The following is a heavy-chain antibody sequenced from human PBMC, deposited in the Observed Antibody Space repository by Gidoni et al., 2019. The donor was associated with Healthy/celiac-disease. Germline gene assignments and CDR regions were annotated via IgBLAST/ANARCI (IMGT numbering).Heavy chain of an antibody. CDR1: VFPFDDYA. CDR2: ISWNSGSI. CDR3: AKASSNYYDSSGYVWYFDY. D-gene: IGHD3-22*01. J-gene: IGHJ4*02. V-gene: IGHV3-9*01. Sequence: EVQLVESGGGLVQPGRSLRLSCAASVFPFDDYAMHWVRQAPGKGLEWVSGISWNSGSIGYADSVKGRFTISRDNAKNSLYLQMNSLRAEDTALYYCAKASSNYYDSSGYVWYFDYWGQGTLVTVSS.